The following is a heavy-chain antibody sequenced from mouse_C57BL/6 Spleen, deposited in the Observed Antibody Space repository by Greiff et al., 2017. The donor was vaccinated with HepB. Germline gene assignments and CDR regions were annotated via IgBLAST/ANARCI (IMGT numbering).Heavy chain of an antibody. V-gene: IGHV14-3*01. CDR2: IDPANGNT. CDR3: ARGDYYGSSYSVDY. D-gene: IGHD1-1*01. CDR1: GFNIKNTY. Sequence: VQLKESVAELVRPGASVKLSCTASGFNIKNTYMHWVKQRPEQGLEWIGRIDPANGNTKYAPKFQGQATITADTSSNTAYLQLSSLTSDDTAIYYCARGDYYGSSYSVDYWGQGTTLTVSS. J-gene: IGHJ2*01.